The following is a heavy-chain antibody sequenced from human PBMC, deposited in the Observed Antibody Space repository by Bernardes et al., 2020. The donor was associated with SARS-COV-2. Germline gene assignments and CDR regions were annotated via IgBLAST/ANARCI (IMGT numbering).Heavy chain of an antibody. V-gene: IGHV3-11*06. CDR1: SSAISDYS. J-gene: IGHJ5*02. D-gene: IGHD1-26*01. Sequence: GGSLRLSCAVSSSAISDYSMSWIRQAPGEGLEWLAYISTTKNYTYYADSVRGRFTISRDIARQTVSLHMTNLRVEDTAFHYCAGNLSLGRDRGVDPWGQGTLVIVSS. CDR2: ISTTKNYT. CDR3: AGNLSLGRDRGVDP.